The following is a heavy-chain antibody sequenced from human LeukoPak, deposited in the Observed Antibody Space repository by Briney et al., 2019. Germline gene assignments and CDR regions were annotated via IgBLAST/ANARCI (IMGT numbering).Heavy chain of an antibody. V-gene: IGHV1-69*13. Sequence: SVKVSCKASGGTFSSYAISWVRQAPGQGLEWMGRIIPIFGTANYAQKFQGRVTITADESTSTAYMELSSLRSEDTAVYYCARVHSGYDNYYYYYMDVWGKGTTVTVSS. D-gene: IGHD5-12*01. CDR2: IIPIFGTA. CDR1: GGTFSSYA. CDR3: ARVHSGYDNYYYYYMDV. J-gene: IGHJ6*03.